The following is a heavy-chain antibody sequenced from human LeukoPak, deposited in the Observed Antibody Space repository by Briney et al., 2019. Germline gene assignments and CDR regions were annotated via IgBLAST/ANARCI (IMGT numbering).Heavy chain of an antibody. D-gene: IGHD5-12*01. CDR2: IYTSGST. CDR1: GGSISSYY. J-gene: IGHJ4*02. V-gene: IGHV4-4*07. CDR3: ARNSGYDRGYEIDY. Sequence: LETLSLTCNVSGGSISSYYWCWIRQPAGKGLERIGRIYTSGSTNYNPSLKSRVTMSVDTSKNQFSLKLSSVTAADTAVYYCARNSGYDRGYEIDYWGQGTLVTVSS.